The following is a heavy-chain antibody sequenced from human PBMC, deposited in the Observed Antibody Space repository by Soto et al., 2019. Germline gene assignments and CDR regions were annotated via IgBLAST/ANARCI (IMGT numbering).Heavy chain of an antibody. V-gene: IGHV3-9*01. D-gene: IGHD7-27*01. Sequence: EVQLVESGGGLVQPGMSLSLSCTASGFTFDDYTMHWVRQAPGKGLEWVAHITWNSAGIDYADSVKGRFSISRDNAKSYDYLQMNSLRTEDTAVYYDVKNWDSVAYNAHRSYDFWGQGTLVTVSP. J-gene: IGHJ4*02. CDR1: GFTFDDYT. CDR2: ITWNSAGI. CDR3: VKNWDSVAYNAHRSYDF.